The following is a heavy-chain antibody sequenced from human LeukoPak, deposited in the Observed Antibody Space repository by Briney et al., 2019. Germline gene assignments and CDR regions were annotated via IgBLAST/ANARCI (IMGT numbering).Heavy chain of an antibody. CDR3: ARENFPGSGSAKWFDP. V-gene: IGHV1-2*02. J-gene: IGHJ5*02. Sequence: ASVKVSCKASGYTFTGYYMHWVRQAPGQGLEWMGWINPNSGGTNYAQKFQGRVTMTRDTSISTAYMELSRMQSDDTAVYYCARENFPGSGSAKWFDPWGQGTLVTVS. D-gene: IGHD3-10*01. CDR2: INPNSGGT. CDR1: GYTFTGYY.